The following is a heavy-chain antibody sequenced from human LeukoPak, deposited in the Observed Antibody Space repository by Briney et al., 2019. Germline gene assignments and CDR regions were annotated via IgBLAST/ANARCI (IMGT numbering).Heavy chain of an antibody. CDR3: ARTAQDGNYYYYYYMDV. J-gene: IGHJ6*03. CDR2: IYYSGST. D-gene: IGHD5-18*01. V-gene: IGHV4-39*07. CDR1: GGSISSSSYY. Sequence: SETLSLTCTVSGGSISSSSYYWGWIRQPPGKGLEWIGSIYYSGSTYYNPSLKSRVTISVDTSKNQFSLKLSSVTAADTAVYYCARTAQDGNYYYYYYMDVWGKGTTVTISS.